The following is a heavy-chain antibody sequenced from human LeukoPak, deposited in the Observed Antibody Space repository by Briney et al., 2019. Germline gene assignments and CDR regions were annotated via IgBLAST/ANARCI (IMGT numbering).Heavy chain of an antibody. Sequence: ASVKVSCKASGYTFTSYYMHWVRQAPGQGLEWMGIINPSGGSTGYAQKFQGRVTMTRDTSTSTVYMELSSLRSEDTAVYYCARGPMVREVYMNWFDPWGQGTLVTVSS. CDR1: GYTFTSYY. D-gene: IGHD3-10*01. V-gene: IGHV1-46*01. J-gene: IGHJ5*02. CDR2: INPSGGST. CDR3: ARGPMVREVYMNWFDP.